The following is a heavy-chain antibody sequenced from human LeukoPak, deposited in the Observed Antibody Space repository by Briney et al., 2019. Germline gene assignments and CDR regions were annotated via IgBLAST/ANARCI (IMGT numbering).Heavy chain of an antibody. CDR2: IKPDGSDK. V-gene: IGHV3-7*01. D-gene: IGHD3-22*01. CDR1: GFTFSSSW. Sequence: GGSLRLSCAASGFTFSSSWMTWVRQAPGKGLEWVAIIKPDGSDKYYVDSVKGRFTISRDNAKNSLYLQMNSLRAEDTAVYYCARAGYYYDSSGYSYAFDIRGQGTMVTVSS. J-gene: IGHJ3*02. CDR3: ARAGYYYDSSGYSYAFDI.